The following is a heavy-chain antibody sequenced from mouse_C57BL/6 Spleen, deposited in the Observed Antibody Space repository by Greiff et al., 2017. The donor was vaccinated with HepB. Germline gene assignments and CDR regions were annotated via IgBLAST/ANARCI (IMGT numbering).Heavy chain of an antibody. J-gene: IGHJ2*01. CDR2: IYPGDGDT. CDR1: GYAFSSYW. CDR3: ARDWDNYVDD. D-gene: IGHD4-1*01. V-gene: IGHV1-80*01. Sequence: VHLVESVAELVKPGASVKISCKASGYAFSSYWMNWVKQRPGKGLEWIGQIYPGDGDTNYNGKFKGKATLTADKSSSTAYMQLSSLTSEDSAVYCCARDWDNYVDDWGQGTTLTVAS.